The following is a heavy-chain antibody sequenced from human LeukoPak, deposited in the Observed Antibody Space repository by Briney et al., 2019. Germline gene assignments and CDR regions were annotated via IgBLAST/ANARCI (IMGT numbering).Heavy chain of an antibody. J-gene: IGHJ6*02. CDR3: ARSIACSGYDLCGMDV. Sequence: GASVKVSCKASGYTFTSYDINWVRQATGQGLEWMGWMHPNSGNTDYAQKFQGRVTMTRNTSTSTAYMELSSLRSEDTAVYYCARSIACSGYDLCGMDVWGQGTTVTVSS. CDR2: MHPNSGNT. CDR1: GYTFTSYD. V-gene: IGHV1-8*02. D-gene: IGHD5-12*01.